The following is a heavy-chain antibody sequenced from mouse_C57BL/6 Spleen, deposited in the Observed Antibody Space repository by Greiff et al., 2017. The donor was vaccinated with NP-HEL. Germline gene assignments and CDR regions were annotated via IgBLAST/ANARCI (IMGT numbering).Heavy chain of an antibody. CDR2: IDPNGGGT. CDR1: GYTFTSYW. D-gene: IGHD2-3*01. Sequence: QVQLQQPGAELVKPGASVKLSCKASGYTFTSYWMHWVKQRPGRGLGWIGRIDPNGGGTRYNEKFKSKATLTVDKPSSTAYMQLSSLTSEDSAVYYCARDGYSYYFDYWGQGTTLTVSS. CDR3: ARDGYSYYFDY. J-gene: IGHJ2*01. V-gene: IGHV1-72*01.